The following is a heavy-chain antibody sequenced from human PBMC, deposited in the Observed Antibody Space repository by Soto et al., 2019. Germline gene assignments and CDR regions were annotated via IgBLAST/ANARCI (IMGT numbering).Heavy chain of an antibody. D-gene: IGHD6-19*01. CDR1: GDSVSSNSAA. Sequence: SPTPSLPCAISGDSVSSNSAAWNWIWQSPPRGLEWVGRTYYMFKGYNADAVSVKSRLTINPDTSNNPLSLQLISVTPEAPAVYYWARAEGIAVGGKSFDYWGQGTLVTVSS. CDR3: ARAEGIAVGGKSFDY. V-gene: IGHV6-1*01. CDR2: TYYMFKGYN. J-gene: IGHJ4*02.